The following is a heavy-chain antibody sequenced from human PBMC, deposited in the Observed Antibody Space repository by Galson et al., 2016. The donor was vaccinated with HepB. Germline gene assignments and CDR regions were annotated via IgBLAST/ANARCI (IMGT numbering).Heavy chain of an antibody. CDR2: INQDGSEK. CDR1: GFGFSDYW. D-gene: IGHD1-26*01. Sequence: SLRLSCAVSGFGFSDYWMTWVRQAPGKGLEWVANINQDGSEKNSVDSMKGRFTISRDNAKNSMYLQMNTLRAEDTAVYYCARECRGWCVVGGDTTYKHDLDFWGQGTTVTVTS. CDR3: ARECRGWCVVGGDTTYKHDLDF. J-gene: IGHJ6*02. V-gene: IGHV3-7*03.